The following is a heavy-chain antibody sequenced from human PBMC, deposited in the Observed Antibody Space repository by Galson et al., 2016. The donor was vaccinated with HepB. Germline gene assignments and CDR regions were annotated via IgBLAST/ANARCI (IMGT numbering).Heavy chain of an antibody. J-gene: IGHJ5*02. D-gene: IGHD2-15*01. V-gene: IGHV3-66*01. CDR1: GFTVSNNY. CDR3: ARNRHCSGGSCYGA. Sequence: SLRLSCAASGFTVSNNYMRWVRQAPGKGLEWVSLIYSGGSTYYADSVKGRFTISRDRSKNTLYLQMNSLRAEDTAVYYCARNRHCSGGSCYGAWGQGTLVTVSS. CDR2: IYSGGST.